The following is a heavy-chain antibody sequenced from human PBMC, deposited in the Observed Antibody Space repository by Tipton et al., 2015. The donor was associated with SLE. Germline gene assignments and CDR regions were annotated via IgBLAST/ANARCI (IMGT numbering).Heavy chain of an antibody. D-gene: IGHD3-10*01. CDR1: GGSISSHY. J-gene: IGHJ3*02. V-gene: IGHV4-59*11. CDR2: IYYSGST. CDR3: ARDPGETDAFDI. Sequence: TLSLTCTVSGGSISSHYWSWIRQPPGKGLEWIGYIYYSGSTNYNPSLKSRVTISVDTSKNQFSLKLSSVTAADTAVYYCARDPGETDAFDIWGQGTMATVSS.